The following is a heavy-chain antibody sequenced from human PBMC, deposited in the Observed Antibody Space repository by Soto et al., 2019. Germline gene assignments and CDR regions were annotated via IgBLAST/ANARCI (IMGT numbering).Heavy chain of an antibody. J-gene: IGHJ4*02. CDR2: SIPILGIA. D-gene: IGHD3-22*01. V-gene: IGHV1-69*08. CDR1: GGTFSSYT. Sequence: QVQLVQSGAEVKKPGSSVKVSCKASGGTFSSYTISWVRQAPGQGLEWMGRSIPILGIANYAQKFQCRVTITADKSTSTGYKELSSLRSEGTAGDYCARDDDSSCTQHAYLGQGTLVTVSS. CDR3: ARDDDSSCTQHAY.